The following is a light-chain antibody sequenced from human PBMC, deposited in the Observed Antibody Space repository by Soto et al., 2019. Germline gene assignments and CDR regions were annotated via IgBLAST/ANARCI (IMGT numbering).Light chain of an antibody. CDR2: AAS. Sequence: EILMTQSPVTLSVSPGERATLSCRASQRIRGSLAWYQQKPGQAPRLLIYAASTRATGIPARFSGSGSGTEFTLTISSLQSEDFAVYYCLQYDGWPRTFGQGTKVDIK. V-gene: IGKV3-15*01. CDR1: QRIRGS. CDR3: LQYDGWPRT. J-gene: IGKJ1*01.